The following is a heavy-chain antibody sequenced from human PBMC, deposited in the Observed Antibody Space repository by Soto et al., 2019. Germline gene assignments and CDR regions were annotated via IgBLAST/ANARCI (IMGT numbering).Heavy chain of an antibody. Sequence: GGSLRLSCAASGFTFSSYGMHWVRQAPGKGLEWVAVISYDGSNKYYADSVKGRFTISRDNSKNTLYLQMNSLRAEDTAVYYCAKDDSDIAARILDYWGQGTLVTVSS. V-gene: IGHV3-30*18. CDR1: GFTFSSYG. CDR2: ISYDGSNK. J-gene: IGHJ4*02. D-gene: IGHD6-6*01. CDR3: AKDDSDIAARILDY.